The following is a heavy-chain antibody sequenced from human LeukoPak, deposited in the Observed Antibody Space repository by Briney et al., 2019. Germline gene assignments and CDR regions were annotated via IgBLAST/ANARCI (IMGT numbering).Heavy chain of an antibody. V-gene: IGHV3-23*01. CDR2: ISGSGGST. J-gene: IGHJ3*02. Sequence: GGSLRLSCAPSGFTFSIYAMSWVRQAAGKGLEWVSAISGSGGSTYYADSVKGRFTISRDNSKNTLYLQMNSLRAEDTAVYYCAKRERYFDWLGAFDIWGQGTMVTVSS. CDR1: GFTFSIYA. D-gene: IGHD3-9*01. CDR3: AKRERYFDWLGAFDI.